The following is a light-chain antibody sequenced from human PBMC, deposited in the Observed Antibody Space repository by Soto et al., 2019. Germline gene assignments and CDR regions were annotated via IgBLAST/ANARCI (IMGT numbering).Light chain of an antibody. CDR1: QSVNSNY. Sequence: EIVLTQSPGTLSVSPGERVTLSCRASQSVNSNYLAWYQQRPGQAPRLLIFGASYRATGIPDRFSGSGSGTHFTLTISRLEPEVFAVYYCQQYSSSPPEFTFGPGTKVDSK. V-gene: IGKV3-20*01. CDR2: GAS. J-gene: IGKJ3*01. CDR3: QQYSSSPPEFT.